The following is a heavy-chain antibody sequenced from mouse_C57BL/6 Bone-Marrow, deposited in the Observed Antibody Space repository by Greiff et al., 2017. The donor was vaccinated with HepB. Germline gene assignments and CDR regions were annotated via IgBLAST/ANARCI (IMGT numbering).Heavy chain of an antibody. CDR2: ISSGGSYT. CDR1: GFTFSSYG. D-gene: IGHD1-1*01. V-gene: IGHV5-6*01. CDR3: ARPGYYYGSSYWFAY. Sequence: EVKLQESGGDLVKPGGSLKLSCAASGFTFSSYGMSWVRQTPDKRLEWVATISSGGSYTYYPDSVKGRFTISRDNAKNTLYLQMSSLKSEDTAKYYCARPGYYYGSSYWFAYWGQGTLVTVSA. J-gene: IGHJ3*01.